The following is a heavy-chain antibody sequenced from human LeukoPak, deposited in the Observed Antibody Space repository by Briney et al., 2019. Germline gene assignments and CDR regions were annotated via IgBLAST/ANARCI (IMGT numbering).Heavy chain of an antibody. CDR3: ARDPGEYYDFWSGFDY. CDR2: ISAYNGNT. J-gene: IGHJ4*02. D-gene: IGHD3-3*01. Sequence: GASVKVSCKASGYTFTSYGISWVRQAPGQGLEWMGWISAYNGNTNYAQKLQGRVTMTTDTSTSTAYMELRSLRSDDTAVYYCARDPGEYYDFWSGFDYWGQGTLVTVSS. CDR1: GYTFTSYG. V-gene: IGHV1-18*01.